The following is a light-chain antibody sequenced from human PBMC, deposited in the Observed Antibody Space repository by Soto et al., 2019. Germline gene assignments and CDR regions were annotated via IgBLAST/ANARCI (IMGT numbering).Light chain of an antibody. CDR1: QSVSSNY. CDR2: GAS. Sequence: EIVLTQSPGTLSLSPGERATLSCRASQSVSSNYLAWYQQKPGQAPKVLIYGASSRATGIPDRFSGSGSGTDFTLTISRLEPEDFAVYYCQQYGSSPWTFGQGTKV. J-gene: IGKJ1*01. CDR3: QQYGSSPWT. V-gene: IGKV3-20*01.